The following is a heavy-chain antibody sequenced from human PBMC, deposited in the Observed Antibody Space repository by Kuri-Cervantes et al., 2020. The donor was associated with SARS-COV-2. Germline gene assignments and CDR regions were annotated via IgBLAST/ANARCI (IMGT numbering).Heavy chain of an antibody. J-gene: IGHJ5*02. CDR1: GGSITSGNYY. CDR3: AGLLGFDP. CDR2: IYYSGST. D-gene: IGHD2-8*02. V-gene: IGHV4-39*01. Sequence: SETLSLTCSVSGGSITSGNYYWSWIRQPPGKGLEWIGSIYYSGSTYYNPSLKSRVTISVDTSKNQFSLKLSSVTAADTAVYYCAGLLGFDPWGQGTLVTVSS.